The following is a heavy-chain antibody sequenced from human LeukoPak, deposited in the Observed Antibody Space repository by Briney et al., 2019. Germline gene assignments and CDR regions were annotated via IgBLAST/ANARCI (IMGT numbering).Heavy chain of an antibody. V-gene: IGHV1-18*01. Sequence: ASVKVSCKASGGTFSSYAISWVRQAPGQGLEWMGWISAYNGHTKYAQKVQGRVTMTTDTSTSTAYMELRSLRSDDAAVYYCARLGAARRDDYNPKSPFDYWGQGTLVTVSS. D-gene: IGHD5-24*01. J-gene: IGHJ4*02. CDR1: GGTFSSYA. CDR3: ARLGAARRDDYNPKSPFDY. CDR2: ISAYNGHT.